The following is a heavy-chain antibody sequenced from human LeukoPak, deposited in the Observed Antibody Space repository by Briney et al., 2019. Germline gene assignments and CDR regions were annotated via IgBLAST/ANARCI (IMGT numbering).Heavy chain of an antibody. CDR3: ARQSRDGSKTRGYYFDS. V-gene: IGHV5-51*01. Sequence: GESLKISCQVSGYIFTNYWIGWVRQMPGTGLESMGIIYPADSDTTYSPSFEGQVTISADKSIDTVYLQWSSLKASDTATYYCARQSRDGSKTRGYYFDSWGQGTLVTVSS. CDR2: IYPADSDT. CDR1: GYIFTNYW. D-gene: IGHD3-10*01. J-gene: IGHJ4*02.